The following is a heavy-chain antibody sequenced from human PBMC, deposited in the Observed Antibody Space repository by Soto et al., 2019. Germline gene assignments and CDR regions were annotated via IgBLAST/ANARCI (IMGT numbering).Heavy chain of an antibody. CDR2: IYPGDSDT. CDR1: GYRFTSYW. D-gene: IGHD5-18*01. CDR3: ARTNSYGPHYYYYGMDV. J-gene: IGHJ6*02. Sequence: GESLKISCKGSGYRFTSYWIGWVRQMPGKGLEWMGIIYPGDSDTRYSPSFQGQVTISADKSISTAYLQWSSLKASDTAMYYCARTNSYGPHYYYYGMDVWGQGTTVTVSS. V-gene: IGHV5-51*01.